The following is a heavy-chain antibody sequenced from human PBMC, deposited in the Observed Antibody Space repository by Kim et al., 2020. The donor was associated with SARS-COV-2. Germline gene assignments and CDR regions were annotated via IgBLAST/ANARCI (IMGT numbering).Heavy chain of an antibody. CDR2: ISYDGSNK. Sequence: GGSLRLSCAASGFTFSSYGMHWVRQAPGKGLEWVAVISYDGSNKYYADSVKGRFTISRDNSKNTLYLQMNSLRAEDTAVYYCAKDHQWELPANWYFDLWGRGTLVTVSS. V-gene: IGHV3-30*18. CDR3: AKDHQWELPANWYFDL. CDR1: GFTFSSYG. J-gene: IGHJ2*01. D-gene: IGHD1-26*01.